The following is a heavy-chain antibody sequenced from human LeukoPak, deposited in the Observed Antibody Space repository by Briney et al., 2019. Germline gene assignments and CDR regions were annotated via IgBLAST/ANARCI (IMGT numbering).Heavy chain of an antibody. CDR2: VRYDGSNK. J-gene: IGHJ4*02. D-gene: IGHD2-8*01. V-gene: IGHV3-30*02. CDR1: GFTFSSYG. Sequence: GGSLRLSCAASGFTFSSYGMHWVRQAPGKGLEWEAFVRYDGSNKYYADSVKGRFTISRDNSKNTLYLQMNSLRAEDTAVYYCAKVKVVGYSTFDYWGQGALVTVSS. CDR3: AKVKVVGYSTFDY.